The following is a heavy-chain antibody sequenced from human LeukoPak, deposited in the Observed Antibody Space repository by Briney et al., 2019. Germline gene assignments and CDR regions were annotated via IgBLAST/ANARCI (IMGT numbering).Heavy chain of an antibody. CDR2: ISAYNGNT. CDR3: ARDSSGYLDY. Sequence: GASVTVSCTASGYTFTSYGISWVRQAPGQGLEWMGWISAYNGNTNYAQKLQGRVTMATDTSTSTAYMELRSLRSDDTAVYYCARDSSGYLDYWGQGTLVTVSS. J-gene: IGHJ4*02. CDR1: GYTFTSYG. D-gene: IGHD3-22*01. V-gene: IGHV1-18*01.